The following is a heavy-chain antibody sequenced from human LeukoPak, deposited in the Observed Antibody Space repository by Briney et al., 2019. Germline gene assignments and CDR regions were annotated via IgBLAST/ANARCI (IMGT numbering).Heavy chain of an antibody. CDR2: ISSSSYI. CDR3: ARGSYYYDSSGYPSY. V-gene: IGHV3-21*01. J-gene: IGHJ4*02. CDR1: GFTFSSYS. Sequence: GGSLRLSCAASGFTFSSYSMNWVRQAPGKGLEWVSSISSSSYIYYADSVNGRFTISRDNAKNSLYLQMNSLRAEDTAVYYCARGSYYYDSSGYPSYWGQGTLVTVSS. D-gene: IGHD3-22*01.